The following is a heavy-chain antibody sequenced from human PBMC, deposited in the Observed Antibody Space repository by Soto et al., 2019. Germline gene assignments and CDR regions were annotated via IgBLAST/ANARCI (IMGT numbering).Heavy chain of an antibody. CDR1: GFTFSSYA. V-gene: IGHV3-23*01. D-gene: IGHD3-22*01. CDR3: AKGPRYYYDSSGYYSPDY. CDR2: ISGSGGST. J-gene: IGHJ4*02. Sequence: SLRLSCAASGFTFSSYAMSWVRQAPGKGLEWVSAISGSGGSTYYADSVKGRFTISRDNSKNTLYLQMNSLRAEDTAVYYCAKGPRYYYDSSGYYSPDYWGQGTLVTVSS.